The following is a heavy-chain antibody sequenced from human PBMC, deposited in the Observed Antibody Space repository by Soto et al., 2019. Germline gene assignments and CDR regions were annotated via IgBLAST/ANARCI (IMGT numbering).Heavy chain of an antibody. Sequence: QVQMVQSGTEVEKPGASVKISCQASGYSFRTYGINWVRQAPGQGLEWMGWISVYNGHTYYTEKFQGRVTMTKDTSTNTAYMELRSLRSDDTAVYYCARGRGASSWYETPHYFDYWGQGTLVTVSS. V-gene: IGHV1-18*01. CDR2: ISVYNGHT. CDR1: GYSFRTYG. J-gene: IGHJ4*02. D-gene: IGHD6-13*01. CDR3: ARGRGASSWYETPHYFDY.